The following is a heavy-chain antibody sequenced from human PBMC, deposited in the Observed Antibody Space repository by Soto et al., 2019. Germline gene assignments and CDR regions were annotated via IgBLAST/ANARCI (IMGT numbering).Heavy chain of an antibody. D-gene: IGHD1-26*01. J-gene: IGHJ4*02. Sequence: PXGSLIVSWVSSGVALTTYTMNWVLQAPGTGLEWVSSINGRSNYKYYSDSVKGRFTVSRDNAQNSLFLQMSRLGPEDTAVYYCVREDGVVGASSAFDYWGQGTLVTVSS. V-gene: IGHV3-21*01. CDR2: INGRSNYK. CDR3: VREDGVVGASSAFDY. CDR1: GVALTTYT.